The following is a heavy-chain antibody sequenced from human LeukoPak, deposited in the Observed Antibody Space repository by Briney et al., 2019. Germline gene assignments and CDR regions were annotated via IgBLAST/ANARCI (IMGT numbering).Heavy chain of an antibody. CDR2: ISGSGDST. V-gene: IGHV3-23*01. J-gene: IGHJ4*02. CDR1: GFTFSSYG. D-gene: IGHD5-24*01. CDR3: ARGEYHQDGIGSNRFDN. Sequence: GGSLRLSCAASGFTFSSYGMHWVRQAPGKGLEWVSVISGSGDSTYYADSVRGRFTISRDNSKNTLYLQMNSLRAEDTAVYYCARGEYHQDGIGSNRFDNWGQGALVTVSS.